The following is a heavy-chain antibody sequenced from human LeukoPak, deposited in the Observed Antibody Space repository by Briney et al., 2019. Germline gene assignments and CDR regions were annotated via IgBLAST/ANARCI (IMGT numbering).Heavy chain of an antibody. Sequence: ASVKVSCKASGYTFTSYGISWVRQAPGQGLEWMGGFDPEDGETIYAQKFQGRVTMTEDTSTDTAYMELSSLRSEDTAVYYCARVRGVNQDNWFDPWGQGTLVTVSS. CDR1: GYTFTSYG. J-gene: IGHJ5*02. CDR3: ARVRGVNQDNWFDP. D-gene: IGHD3-10*01. CDR2: FDPEDGET. V-gene: IGHV1-24*01.